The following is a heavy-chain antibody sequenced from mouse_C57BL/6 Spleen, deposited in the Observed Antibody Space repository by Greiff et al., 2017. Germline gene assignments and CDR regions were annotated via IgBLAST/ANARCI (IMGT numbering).Heavy chain of an antibody. Sequence: EVKVVESGGGLVKPGGSLKLSCAASGFTFSDYGMHWVRQAPEKGLEWVAYISSGSSTIYYADPVKGRFTISRDNAKNTLFLQMTSLRSEDTAMYYCARDWEGAWFAYWGQGTLVTVSA. CDR2: ISSGSSTI. D-gene: IGHD4-1*01. V-gene: IGHV5-17*01. CDR1: GFTFSDYG. J-gene: IGHJ3*01. CDR3: ARDWEGAWFAY.